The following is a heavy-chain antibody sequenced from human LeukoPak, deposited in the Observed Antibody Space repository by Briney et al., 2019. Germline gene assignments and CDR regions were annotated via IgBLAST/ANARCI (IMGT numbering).Heavy chain of an antibody. Sequence: PEGSLRLSCAASGLSFSSYGMHWVRQAPGKGLEWVAFIQFDGSNKYYADSVKGRFTISRDNSKNTLYLQMNSLRAEDTAVYYCARESMITFGGVIAAPYFDYWGQGTLVTVSS. CDR2: IQFDGSNK. CDR3: ARESMITFGGVIAAPYFDY. J-gene: IGHJ4*02. D-gene: IGHD3-16*02. V-gene: IGHV3-30*02. CDR1: GLSFSSYG.